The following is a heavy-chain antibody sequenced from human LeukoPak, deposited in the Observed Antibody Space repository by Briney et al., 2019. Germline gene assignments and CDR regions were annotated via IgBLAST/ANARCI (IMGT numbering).Heavy chain of an antibody. CDR2: IYYSGST. V-gene: IGHV4-39*01. J-gene: IGHJ4*02. Sequence: PSETLSLTCTVSVTPFRIVVTTGGGFANPPGKGWGGIGNIYYSGSTYYNPSLKSRVTISVDTSKNQFSLKLSSVTAADTAVYYCARRIRRDGYNFDYWGQGTLVTVSS. CDR1: VTPFRIVVTT. D-gene: IGHD5-24*01. CDR3: ARRIRRDGYNFDY.